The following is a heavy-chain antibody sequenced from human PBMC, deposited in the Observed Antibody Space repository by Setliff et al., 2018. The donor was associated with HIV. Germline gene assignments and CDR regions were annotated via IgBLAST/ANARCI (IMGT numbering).Heavy chain of an antibody. CDR2: ISGSGRKT. CDR1: GFSFSLYA. CDR3: AKVPLFVAVPAALGGMDV. Sequence: HPGGSLRLSCKATGFSFSLYAMSWVRQAPGKGLEWVSSISGSGRKTYYGDSVKGRFTISRDNSWDTVDLQMNTLRAEDTAVYYCAKVPLFVAVPAALGGMDVWGQGTTVTVS. D-gene: IGHD2-2*01. V-gene: IGHV3-23*01. J-gene: IGHJ6*02.